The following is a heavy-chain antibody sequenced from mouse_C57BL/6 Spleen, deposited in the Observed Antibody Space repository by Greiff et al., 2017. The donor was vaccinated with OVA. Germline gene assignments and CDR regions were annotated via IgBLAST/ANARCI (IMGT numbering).Heavy chain of an antibody. J-gene: IGHJ2*01. D-gene: IGHD1-1*01. Sequence: QVQLQQSGPELVKPGASVKISCKASGYAFSSSWMNWVKQRPGKGLEWIGRIYPGDGDTNYNGKFKGKATLTADKSSSTAYMQLSSLTSEDSAVYFCARFVTTVVAKGDYWGQGTTLTVSS. CDR3: ARFVTTVVAKGDY. V-gene: IGHV1-82*01. CDR1: GYAFSSSW. CDR2: IYPGDGDT.